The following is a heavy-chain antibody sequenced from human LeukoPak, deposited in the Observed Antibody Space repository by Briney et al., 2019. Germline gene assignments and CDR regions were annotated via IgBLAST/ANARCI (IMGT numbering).Heavy chain of an antibody. V-gene: IGHV4-61*08. J-gene: IGHJ3*02. Sequence: SETLSLTCTVSGGSISSGGYYWSWIRQHPGKGLEWIGYIYYSGSTNYNPSLKSRVTISVDTSKNQFSLKLSSVTAADTAVYYCARDKSGLDAFDIWGQGTMVTVSS. CDR1: GGSISSGGYY. D-gene: IGHD6-25*01. CDR2: IYYSGST. CDR3: ARDKSGLDAFDI.